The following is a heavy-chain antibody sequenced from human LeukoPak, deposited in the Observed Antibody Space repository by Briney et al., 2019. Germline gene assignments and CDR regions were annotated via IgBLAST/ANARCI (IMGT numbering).Heavy chain of an antibody. Sequence: GASVKVSCKASGGTFSSYAISWVRQAPGQGLEWMGRIIPIFGTANYAQKFQGRVTITTDESTSTAYMELSSLRSEDTAVYYCARDKGSSRYRYFDYWGQGTLVTVSS. CDR2: IIPIFGTA. D-gene: IGHD6-13*01. CDR1: GGTFSSYA. V-gene: IGHV1-69*05. J-gene: IGHJ4*02. CDR3: ARDKGSSRYRYFDY.